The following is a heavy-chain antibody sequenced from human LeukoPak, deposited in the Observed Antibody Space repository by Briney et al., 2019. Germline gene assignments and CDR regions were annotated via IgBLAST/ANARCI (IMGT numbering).Heavy chain of an antibody. V-gene: IGHV3-43*02. CDR1: GFTFDAHS. D-gene: IGHD1-1*01. Sequence: GGSLTLSCAASGFTFDAHSMHWVRHAPGKGLEWVSLISGDGGSKHYAASVKGRFTISRDNSEASLFLQMRSLRSEDTAFYYCAKRSGAPNNFDFWGQGALVTVSS. CDR2: ISGDGGSK. CDR3: AKRSGAPNNFDF. J-gene: IGHJ4*02.